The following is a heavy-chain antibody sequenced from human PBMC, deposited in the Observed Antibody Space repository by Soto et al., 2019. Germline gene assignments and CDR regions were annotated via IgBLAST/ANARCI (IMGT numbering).Heavy chain of an antibody. Sequence: SVKVSCKASGGTFSSYTISWVRQAPGQGLEWMGRIIPILGIANYAQKFQGRVTITADKSTSTAYMELRSLRSDDTAVYYCARDAAIGMNDYWGQGTLVTVSS. CDR3: ARDAAIGMNDY. CDR2: IIPILGIA. D-gene: IGHD1-20*01. J-gene: IGHJ4*02. V-gene: IGHV1-69*04. CDR1: GGTFSSYT.